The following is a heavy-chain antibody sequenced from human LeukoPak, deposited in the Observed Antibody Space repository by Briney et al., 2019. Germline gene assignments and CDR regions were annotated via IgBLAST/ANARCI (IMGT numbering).Heavy chain of an antibody. CDR1: GFTLSSYW. CDR3: ARATQVAFDV. Sequence: PGGSLRLSCAASGFTLSSYWMSWVRQAPGKGLEWVANIKQDGREIYYVDSVKGRFTISRDNAKNSLYLQMNSLRAEDTVVYYCARATQVAFDVWGQGTMVTVSS. V-gene: IGHV3-7*01. D-gene: IGHD2-15*01. CDR2: IKQDGREI. J-gene: IGHJ3*01.